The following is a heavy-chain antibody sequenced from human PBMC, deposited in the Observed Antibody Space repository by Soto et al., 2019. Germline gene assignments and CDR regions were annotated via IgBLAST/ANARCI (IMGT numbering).Heavy chain of an antibody. V-gene: IGHV1-69*12. CDR3: ARVGGSDYRPHRGPFDY. CDR2: IIPIFGTA. D-gene: IGHD5-12*01. J-gene: IGHJ4*02. Sequence: QVQLVQSGAEVKKPGSSVKVSCRASGGTFSRYAISWVRQAPGQGLEWMGGIIPIFGTANYAQKFQGRVTISADESTSTAYMELSSLRSEDTAVYYCARVGGSDYRPHRGPFDYWGQGTLVTVSS. CDR1: GGTFSRYA.